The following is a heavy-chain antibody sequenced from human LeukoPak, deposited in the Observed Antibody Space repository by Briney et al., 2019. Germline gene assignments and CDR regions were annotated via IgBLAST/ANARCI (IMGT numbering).Heavy chain of an antibody. CDR3: ASCSSSWYQPGSGAFDL. J-gene: IGHJ3*01. Sequence: GASVKVSCKASGYTFTSYDINWVRQATGQGLEWMGWMNPNSGNTGYAQKFQGRVTITRNTSISTAYMELSSLSSADSASYYSASCSSSWYQPGSGAFDLCGQGTMVTVSS. V-gene: IGHV1-8*03. CDR2: MNPNSGNT. D-gene: IGHD6-13*01. CDR1: GYTFTSYD.